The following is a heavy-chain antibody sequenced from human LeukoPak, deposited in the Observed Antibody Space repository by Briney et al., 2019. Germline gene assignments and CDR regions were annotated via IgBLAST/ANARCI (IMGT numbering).Heavy chain of an antibody. D-gene: IGHD1-1*01. CDR2: IVSETVGGRT. CDR3: ATSITTPGAFDI. Sequence: GGSLRLSCAAPSITFTKAWMNWVRQAPGKGLEWVARIVSETVGGRTDYAASVKGRFTISRDDSKGTLFLQMSSLKIEDTAVYYCATSITTPGAFDIWGQGVLVTVSS. CDR1: SITFTKAW. J-gene: IGHJ4*02. V-gene: IGHV3-15*07.